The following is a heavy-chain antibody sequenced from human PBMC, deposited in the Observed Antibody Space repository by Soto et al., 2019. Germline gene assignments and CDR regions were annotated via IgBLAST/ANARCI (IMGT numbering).Heavy chain of an antibody. D-gene: IGHD3-16*01. J-gene: IGHJ3*02. CDR2: ITPFNGNT. V-gene: IGHV1-45*02. CDR1: GYTFTYRY. Sequence: QMQLVQSGAEVKKTGSSVKVSCKASGYTFTYRYLHWVRQAPGQALEWMGWITPFNGNTNYAQKFQDRVTITRDRSMSTDYMELSSLRSEDTAMYYCARLPIMDDAFDIWGQGTMVTVSS. CDR3: ARLPIMDDAFDI.